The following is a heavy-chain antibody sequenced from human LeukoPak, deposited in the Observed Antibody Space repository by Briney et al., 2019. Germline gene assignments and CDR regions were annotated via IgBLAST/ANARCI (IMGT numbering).Heavy chain of an antibody. V-gene: IGHV1-69*04. CDR1: GDTFSSYA. CDR3: ARSPLGIAPNFDY. Sequence: SVKVSCKASGDTFSSYAISWVRQAPGQGLEWMGRIIPILGIANYAQKFQGRVTITADKSTSTAYMELSSLRSEDTAVYYCARSPLGIAPNFDYWGQGTLVTVSS. J-gene: IGHJ4*02. D-gene: IGHD6-13*01. CDR2: IIPILGIA.